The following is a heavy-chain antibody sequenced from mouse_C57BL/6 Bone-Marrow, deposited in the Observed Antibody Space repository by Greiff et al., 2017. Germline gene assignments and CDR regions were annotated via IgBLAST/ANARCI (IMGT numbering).Heavy chain of an antibody. CDR1: GYTFTSYW. CDR2: IDPSDSYT. D-gene: IGHD1-1*01. J-gene: IGHJ2*01. V-gene: IGHV1-50*01. CDR3: ARSPYYCGSSPVD. Sequence: QVQLQQPGAELVKPGASVKLSCKASGYTFTSYWMQWVKQRPGQGLEWIGEIDPSDSYTNYNHKFKGKATLTVDKSSRPAYMQLSSLTSVDSAVYYFARSPYYCGSSPVDWGQGTTLTVSS.